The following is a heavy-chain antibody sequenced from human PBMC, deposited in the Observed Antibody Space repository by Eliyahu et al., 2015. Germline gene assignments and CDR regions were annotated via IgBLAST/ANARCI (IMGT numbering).Heavy chain of an antibody. CDR2: ISAHNGNT. CDR3: ARGYSSGWYANWFDP. V-gene: IGHV1-18*01. J-gene: IGHJ5*02. Sequence: QVQLLQSGAEVKKPGASVKASCKASGYTFTSYGISWVRQAPGQGLEWMGWISAHNGNTNYAQKLQGRVTMTTDTSTSTAYMELRSLRSDDTAVYYCARGYSSGWYANWFDPWGQGTLVTVSS. D-gene: IGHD6-19*01. CDR1: GYTFTSYG.